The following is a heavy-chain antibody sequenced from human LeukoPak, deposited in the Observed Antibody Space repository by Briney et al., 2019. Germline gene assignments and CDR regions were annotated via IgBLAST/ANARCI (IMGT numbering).Heavy chain of an antibody. CDR3: AKEPNWAFFDY. CDR1: GFTFSRHG. V-gene: IGHV3-30*18. Sequence: PGGSLRLSCAPSGFTFSRHGMHWVRQAPGKGLEWVAIISNDGSRKYYAHSVKGRFTISRDNSKDTLYLQMNSLRAEDTAVYYCAKEPNWAFFDYWGQGTLVAVSS. CDR2: ISNDGSRK. J-gene: IGHJ4*02. D-gene: IGHD7-27*01.